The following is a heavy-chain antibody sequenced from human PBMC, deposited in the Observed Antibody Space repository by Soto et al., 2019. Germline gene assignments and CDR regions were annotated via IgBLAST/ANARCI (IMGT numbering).Heavy chain of an antibody. CDR3: ARDPRYFHH. Sequence: GGSLRLSCAASGFTFSDHYMSWIRQAPGKELEWVSHISSSGDVIRYADSVKGRFTISRDNANNSLFLQMNSLRAEDTAVYYCARDPRYFHHWGQGTLVTVSS. V-gene: IGHV3-11*01. J-gene: IGHJ1*01. CDR2: ISSSGDVI. CDR1: GFTFSDHY.